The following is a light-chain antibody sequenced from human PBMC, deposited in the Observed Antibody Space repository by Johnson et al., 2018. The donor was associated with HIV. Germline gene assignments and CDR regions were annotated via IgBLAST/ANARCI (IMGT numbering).Light chain of an antibody. CDR2: GNN. CDR3: GTWDSSMSAV. CDR1: SSNIGNNY. V-gene: IGLV1-51*01. Sequence: QSVLTQSPSVSAAPGQKVTISYSGSSSNIGNNYVSWYQQFPGTAPKLLIYGNNKRPSGIPDRFSGSKSGTSATLGITGLQTGDEANYYCGTWDSSMSAVFGSGTKVTVL. J-gene: IGLJ1*01.